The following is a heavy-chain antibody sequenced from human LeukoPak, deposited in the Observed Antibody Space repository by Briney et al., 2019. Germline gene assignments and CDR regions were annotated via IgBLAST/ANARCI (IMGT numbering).Heavy chain of an antibody. CDR2: IYSSGTT. V-gene: IGHV4-59*01. CDR3: ARGPTKNYFDS. CDR1: GVSISSYY. J-gene: IGHJ4*02. Sequence: PSETLSLTCTVSGVSISSYYWSWIRQPPGRGLEWIGYIYSSGTTNYNPSLKSRVTISIDTSKSQYSLKLSSVTAADTAVYYCARGPTKNYFDSWGQGTVVTVSS.